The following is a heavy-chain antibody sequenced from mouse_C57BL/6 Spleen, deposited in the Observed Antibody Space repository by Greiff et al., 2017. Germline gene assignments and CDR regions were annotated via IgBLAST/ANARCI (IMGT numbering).Heavy chain of an antibody. J-gene: IGHJ2*01. CDR1: GYTFTSYW. Sequence: QVQLKQPGAELVMPGASVKLSCKASGYTFTSYWMHWVKQRPGQGLEWIGEIDPSDSYTNYNQKFKGKSTLTVDKSSSTAYMQLSSLTSEDSAVYYCARDPGREDYFDYWGQGTTLTVSS. CDR2: IDPSDSYT. V-gene: IGHV1-69*01. CDR3: ARDPGREDYFDY. D-gene: IGHD3-3*01.